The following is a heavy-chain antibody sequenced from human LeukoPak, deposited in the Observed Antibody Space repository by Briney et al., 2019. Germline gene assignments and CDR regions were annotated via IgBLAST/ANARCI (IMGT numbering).Heavy chain of an antibody. CDR2: IYYSGST. Sequence: SETLSLTXTVSGGSISSYYWSWIRQPPGKGLEWIGYIYYSGSTNYNPSLKSRVTISVDTSKNQFSLKLSSVTAADTAVYYCARGLDIVATTRRHAFDIWGQGTMVTVSS. D-gene: IGHD5-12*01. V-gene: IGHV4-59*01. J-gene: IGHJ3*02. CDR1: GGSISSYY. CDR3: ARGLDIVATTRRHAFDI.